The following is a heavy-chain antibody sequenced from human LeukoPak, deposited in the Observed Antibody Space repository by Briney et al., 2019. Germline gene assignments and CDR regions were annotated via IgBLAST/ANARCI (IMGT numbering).Heavy chain of an antibody. CDR3: ARPQWLVTMGPWFDP. CDR1: GGSITNDY. D-gene: IGHD6-19*01. V-gene: IGHV4-59*01. Sequence: SETLSLTCAVPGGSITNDYWSWIRQPPGRGLEWIGYIYYTGSTNYNPSLKSRVTISVDTSKNQFSLKLNSVTAADTAVYYCARPQWLVTMGPWFDPWGQGTLVTVSS. CDR2: IYYTGST. J-gene: IGHJ5*02.